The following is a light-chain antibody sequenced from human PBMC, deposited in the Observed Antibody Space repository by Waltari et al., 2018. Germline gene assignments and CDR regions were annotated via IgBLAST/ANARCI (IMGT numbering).Light chain of an antibody. CDR3: QVYGGSPLYT. V-gene: IGKV3-20*01. Sequence: ESVLAQSPGTLSLSPGERATLSCRASQSVGSIYLAWYQQRPGQPPRVLVSGTSSRATGIPDRFSGSRSGSDFTLTIDRLEPEDVAVYFCQVYGGSPLYTFGQGTRLEIK. J-gene: IGKJ2*01. CDR2: GTS. CDR1: QSVGSIY.